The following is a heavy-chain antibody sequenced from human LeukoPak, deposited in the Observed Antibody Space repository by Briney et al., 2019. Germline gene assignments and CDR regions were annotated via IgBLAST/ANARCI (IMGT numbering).Heavy chain of an antibody. D-gene: IGHD3-22*01. Sequence: GGSLRLSCAASGFTFSSYGMHWVRQAPGKGLEWVAFIRYDGSNKYYADSVKGRFTISRDNSKNTLYLQMNSLRAEDTAVYYCAKDRISYITMIVVANDYWGQGTLVTVSS. CDR3: AKDRISYITMIVVANDY. CDR1: GFTFSSYG. J-gene: IGHJ4*02. V-gene: IGHV3-30*02. CDR2: IRYDGSNK.